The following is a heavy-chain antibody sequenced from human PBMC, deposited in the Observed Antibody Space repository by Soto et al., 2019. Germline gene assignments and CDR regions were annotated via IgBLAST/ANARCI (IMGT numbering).Heavy chain of an antibody. D-gene: IGHD3-10*01. Sequence: ASVKVSCKASGYTFTSYYMHWVRQAPGQGLEWMGIINPSGGSTSYAQKFQGRVTMTRDTSTSTVYMELSSLRSEDTAVYYCARAAPARGAPISYSYYYGMDVWGQGTTVTVSS. CDR2: INPSGGST. J-gene: IGHJ6*02. CDR3: ARAAPARGAPISYSYYYGMDV. V-gene: IGHV1-46*01. CDR1: GYTFTSYY.